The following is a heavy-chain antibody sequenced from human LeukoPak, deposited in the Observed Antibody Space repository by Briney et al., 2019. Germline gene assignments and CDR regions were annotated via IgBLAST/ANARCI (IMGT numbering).Heavy chain of an antibody. V-gene: IGHV3-7*05. J-gene: IGHJ6*02. D-gene: IGHD2-15*01. CDR3: ARDEVVVAATSVNYYYGMDV. CDR1: GFTFSSHW. CDR2: IKEDGSEK. Sequence: GGSLRLSCAASGFTFSSHWMNWVRQAPGKGLEWVANIKEDGSEKYYVDSVKGRFTISRDNAKNSLYLQMNSLRAEDTAVYYCARDEVVVAATSVNYYYGMDVWGQGTTVTVSS.